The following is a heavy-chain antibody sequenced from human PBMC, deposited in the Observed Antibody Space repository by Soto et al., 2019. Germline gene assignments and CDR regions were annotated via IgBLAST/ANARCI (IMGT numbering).Heavy chain of an antibody. Sequence: QIQLVQSGAEVKKPGASLKVSCKASGYIFTNYGITWVRQAPGQGLEWMGWISGYNGDTNYAPKFQGRVTMTTDTSTNTGFLEWRSLRSDDTAISYCARGTDQTDDYWGQGTVVTVSP. CDR1: GYIFTNYG. D-gene: IGHD1-1*01. V-gene: IGHV1-18*01. J-gene: IGHJ4*02. CDR3: ARGTDQTDDY. CDR2: ISGYNGDT.